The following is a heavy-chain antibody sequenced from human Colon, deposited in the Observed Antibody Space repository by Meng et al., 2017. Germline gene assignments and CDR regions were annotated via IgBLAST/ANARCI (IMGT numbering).Heavy chain of an antibody. Sequence: VLFGGTWGGLSQPGGSLTLSCSALGLPVSSSYIGWVRQAPGKGLEWVSIIYSGGNTYYAGSVKGRFTVSRDSSNNTVDLQMTSLRAEDTAVYYCARVSGSGYFRGYFDLWGQGTLVTVSS. D-gene: IGHD5-12*01. CDR3: ARVSGSGYFRGYFDL. J-gene: IGHJ4*01. V-gene: IGHV3-53*02. CDR1: GLPVSSSY. CDR2: IYSGGNT.